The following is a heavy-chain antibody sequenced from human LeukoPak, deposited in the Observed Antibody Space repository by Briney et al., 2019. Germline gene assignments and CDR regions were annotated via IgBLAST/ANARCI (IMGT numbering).Heavy chain of an antibody. CDR3: ASFIHVAERGYYYDSSGYQEAFDI. CDR1: GFTFSSSA. CDR2: IVVGSGNT. D-gene: IGHD3-22*01. Sequence: GTSVKVSCKASGFTFSSSAVQWVRQARGRRLEWIGWIVVGSGNTNYAQKFQERVTITRDVSTSTAYMELTSLRSEDTAVYYCASFIHVAERGYYYDSSGYQEAFDIWGQGTMVTVSS. V-gene: IGHV1-58*01. J-gene: IGHJ3*02.